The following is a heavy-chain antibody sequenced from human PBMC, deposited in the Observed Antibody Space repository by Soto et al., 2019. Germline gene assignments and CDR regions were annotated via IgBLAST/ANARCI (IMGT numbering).Heavy chain of an antibody. V-gene: IGHV1-69*02. D-gene: IGHD3-10*01. CDR3: ATNYGSGSAHFDY. CDR1: GGTFNFYS. Sequence: QVQLVQSGAEVKKPGSSVKVSCTASGGTFNFYSISWVRQAPGQGLEWVGRVIPMVGMSEYAQKFQGRVTITADKSTTTAYMNLRSLTSEDTAVYYFATNYGSGSAHFDYWGQGTLVTVSS. CDR2: VIPMVGMS. J-gene: IGHJ4*02.